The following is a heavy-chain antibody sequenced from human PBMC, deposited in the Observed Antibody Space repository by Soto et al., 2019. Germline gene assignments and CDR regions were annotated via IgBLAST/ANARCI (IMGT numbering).Heavy chain of an antibody. CDR3: VRGGSGSSSAYYFDY. J-gene: IGHJ4*02. D-gene: IGHD6-6*01. Sequence: GGSLRLSCVASRFSFSSCWMHWVRQAPGEGLVWVSRINNDGSSISYADSVKGRFTISRDNAKNTLYLQMNSLRGEDTALYYCVRGGSGSSSAYYFDYWGQGTQVTVSS. V-gene: IGHV3-74*01. CDR1: RFSFSSCW. CDR2: INNDGSSI.